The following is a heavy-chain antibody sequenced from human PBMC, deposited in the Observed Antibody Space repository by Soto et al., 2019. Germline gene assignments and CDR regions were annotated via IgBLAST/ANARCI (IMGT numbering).Heavy chain of an antibody. CDR3: ANPWSDGMDV. Sequence: GASVKVSCKASGGTFSSYAISWVRQAPGQGLEWMGGIIPIFGTANYAQKFQGRVTITADKSTSTAYMELSSLRSEDTAVYYCANPWSDGMDVWGQVTTVTVSS. CDR2: IIPIFGTA. D-gene: IGHD2-15*01. J-gene: IGHJ6*02. V-gene: IGHV1-69*06. CDR1: GGTFSSYA.